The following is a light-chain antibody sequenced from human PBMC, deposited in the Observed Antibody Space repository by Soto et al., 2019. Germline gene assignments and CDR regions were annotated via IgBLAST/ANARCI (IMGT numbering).Light chain of an antibody. CDR2: EVV. J-gene: IGLJ2*01. CDR3: CSNTSSITRV. Sequence: QSVLTQPASVSGSPGESITISCTGTSSDVGGYNFVYWYQQHPGKAPKLMFYEVVNRPSWVSNCFSGSKSGSTASLTSAGLQGEDEADYYCCSNTSSITRVFGGGTQLTLL. V-gene: IGLV2-14*01. CDR1: SSDVGGYNF.